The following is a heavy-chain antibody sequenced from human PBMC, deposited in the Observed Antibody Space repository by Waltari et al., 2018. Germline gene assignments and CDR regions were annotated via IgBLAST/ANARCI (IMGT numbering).Heavy chain of an antibody. CDR3: IKESNAGGLDY. D-gene: IGHD4-4*01. CDR1: GFTSIAYG. Sequence: EVYLVESGGGLVEPGRSLRLSCAASGFTSIAYGMHWVRQPPGKGLGWVAGIYWNRQRIDYIDSGRGRFTISRDNAKNSLYLQMNSLRVEDTALYFCIKESNAGGLDYWGHGTLVTVSS. V-gene: IGHV3-9*02. CDR2: IYWNRQRI. J-gene: IGHJ4*01.